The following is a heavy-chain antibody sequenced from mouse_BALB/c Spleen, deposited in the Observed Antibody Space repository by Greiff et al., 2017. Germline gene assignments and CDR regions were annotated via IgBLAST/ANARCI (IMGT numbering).Heavy chain of an antibody. Sequence: EVQLVESGGDLVKPGGSLKLSCAASGFTFSSYGMSWVRQTPDKRLEWVATISSGGSYTYYPDSVKGRFTISRDNAKNTLYLQMSSLKSEDTAMYYCARAPITTVYYFDYWGQGTTLTVSS. J-gene: IGHJ2*01. CDR2: ISSGGSYT. V-gene: IGHV5-6*01. CDR3: ARAPITTVYYFDY. CDR1: GFTFSSYG. D-gene: IGHD1-1*01.